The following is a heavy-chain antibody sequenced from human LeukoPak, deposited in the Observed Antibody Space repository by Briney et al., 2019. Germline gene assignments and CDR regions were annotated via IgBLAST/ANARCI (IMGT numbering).Heavy chain of an antibody. J-gene: IGHJ4*02. D-gene: IGHD3-3*01. CDR3: AKMSITIFGVRHGDLDY. CDR2: IRYDGDST. V-gene: IGHV3-30*02. CDR1: GFTFGSYA. Sequence: GGSLRLSCAASGFTFGSYAMTWVRQAPGKGLEWVAFIRYDGDSTHYADSVKGRFTISRDNSENTLHLQMSSLRAEDTALYCCAKMSITIFGVRHGDLDYWGQGALVTVSS.